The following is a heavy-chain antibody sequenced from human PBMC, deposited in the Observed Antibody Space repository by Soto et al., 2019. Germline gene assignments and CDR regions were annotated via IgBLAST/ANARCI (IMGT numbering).Heavy chain of an antibody. V-gene: IGHV1-18*04. CDR2: ISAYNGNT. Sequence: GPPVKVSCKASGYTFTSYGISWVRQAPGQGREWMGWISAYNGNTNYAQKLQGRVTMTTDTSTSTAYMELRSLRSDETAVYYCARDRRGGGATYYYDSSGSPRHWFDPWGQGTLVTVSS. D-gene: IGHD3-22*01. J-gene: IGHJ5*02. CDR3: ARDRRGGGATYYYDSSGSPRHWFDP. CDR1: GYTFTSYG.